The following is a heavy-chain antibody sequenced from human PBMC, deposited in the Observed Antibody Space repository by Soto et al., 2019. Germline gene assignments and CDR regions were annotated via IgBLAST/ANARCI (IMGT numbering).Heavy chain of an antibody. V-gene: IGHV3-20*01. J-gene: IGHJ4*02. CDR3: ARGAGCSGGSCYSLFDY. Sequence: EVQLVESGGGVVRPGGSLRLSCAASGFTFVDYGMSWVRQAPGKGLERVSGIDWNGGSTGYADSVKARFTISRDNAKHSLYLQKNSPGAEDAALYHCARGAGCSGGSCYSLFDYWGQGTLVTVSS. CDR2: IDWNGGST. CDR1: GFTFVDYG. D-gene: IGHD2-15*01.